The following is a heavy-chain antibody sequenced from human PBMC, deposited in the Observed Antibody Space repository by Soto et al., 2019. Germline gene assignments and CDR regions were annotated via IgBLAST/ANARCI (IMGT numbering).Heavy chain of an antibody. Sequence: QVQLVESGGGVVQPGRSLRLSCAASGFTFSSNGMHWVRQAPGKGLEWVATIWYDASNKYYADSVKGRFTISRDNSKNXLYLHMNNLRAEDTAVYYCAKEGNMGSSSWYYFDYWGQGTLVTVSS. CDR3: AKEGNMGSSSWYYFDY. CDR2: IWYDASNK. CDR1: GFTFSSNG. V-gene: IGHV3-33*03. J-gene: IGHJ4*02. D-gene: IGHD6-13*01.